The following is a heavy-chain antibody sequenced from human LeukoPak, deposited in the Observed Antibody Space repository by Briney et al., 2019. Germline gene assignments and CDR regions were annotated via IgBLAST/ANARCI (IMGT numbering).Heavy chain of an antibody. CDR3: ARARYSNYVGYYFDY. CDR2: INPSGGST. D-gene: IGHD4-11*01. V-gene: IGHV1-46*01. Sequence: ASVKVSRKASGYTFTSYYMHWVRQAPGQGLEWMGIINPSGGSTSYAQKFQGRVTITADESTSTAYMELSSLRSEDTAVYYCARARYSNYVGYYFDYWGQGTLVTVSS. J-gene: IGHJ4*02. CDR1: GYTFTSYY.